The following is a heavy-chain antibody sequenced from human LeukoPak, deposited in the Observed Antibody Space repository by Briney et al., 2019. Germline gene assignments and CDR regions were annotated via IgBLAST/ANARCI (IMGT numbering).Heavy chain of an antibody. CDR2: IYYSGST. CDR1: GGSISSYY. CDR3: ARQPRIPGLYNQNAFDI. D-gene: IGHD1-1*01. J-gene: IGHJ3*02. Sequence: SETLSLTCTVSGGSISSYYWSWIRQPPGKGLEWIGYIYYSGSTNYNPSHKSRVTISVDTSKNQFSLKLSSVTAADTAVYYCARQPRIPGLYNQNAFDIWGQGTMVTVSS. V-gene: IGHV4-59*08.